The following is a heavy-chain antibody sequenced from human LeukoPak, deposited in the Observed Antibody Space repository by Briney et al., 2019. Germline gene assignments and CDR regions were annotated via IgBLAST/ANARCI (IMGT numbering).Heavy chain of an antibody. J-gene: IGHJ6*02. CDR2: IYTSGST. D-gene: IGHD5-18*01. Sequence: SETLSLTCTVSGGSISSGSYYWSWIRQPPGKGLEWIGRIYTSGSTNYNHSLKSRVTISVDTSKNQFSLKLSSVTAADPAVYYCARGNVDTAMVTGYYYYYGMDVWGQGTTVTVSS. CDR3: ARGNVDTAMVTGYYYYYGMDV. CDR1: GGSISSGSYY. V-gene: IGHV4-61*02.